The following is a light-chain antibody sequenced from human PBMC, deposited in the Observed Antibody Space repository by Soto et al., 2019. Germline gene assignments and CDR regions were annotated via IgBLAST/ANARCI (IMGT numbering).Light chain of an antibody. CDR2: KAS. CDR3: QQYSTYPVT. V-gene: IGKV1-5*03. J-gene: IGKJ1*01. Sequence: DIQMTQSPSTLSASVGDRVTITCRASQTISTLLAWYQQRPGQAPNLLIYKASSLESGVPSRFSGSGAGTEFTLTISSLQPDDFATYFCQQYSTYPVTFGQGTKVEVK. CDR1: QTISTL.